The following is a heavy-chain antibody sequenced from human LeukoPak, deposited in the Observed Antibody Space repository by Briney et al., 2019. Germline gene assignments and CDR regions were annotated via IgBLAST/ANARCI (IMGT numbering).Heavy chain of an antibody. CDR1: GGSISSSSYY. D-gene: IGHD3-3*01. J-gene: IGHJ4*02. CDR3: ARHKPADFWSGYFDF. Sequence: SETLSLTCTVSGGSISSSSYYWGWIRQPPGKGLEWIGSIYYSGSTYYNPSLKSRATISVDTSKNQFSLKLSSVTAPDTALYYCARHKPADFWSGYFDFWGQGTLVTVSS. CDR2: IYYSGST. V-gene: IGHV4-39*01.